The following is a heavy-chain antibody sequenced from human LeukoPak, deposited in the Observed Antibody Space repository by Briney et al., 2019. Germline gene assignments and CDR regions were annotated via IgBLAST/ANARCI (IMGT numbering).Heavy chain of an antibody. J-gene: IGHJ5*02. Sequence: ASVKVSCKASGYTFTSYGISWVRQAPGQGLVWMGWISAYNGNTNYAQKFQGRVTMTRNTSISTAYMELSSLRSEDTAVYYCARGTGTYLFDPWGQGTLVTVSS. D-gene: IGHD1-7*01. CDR1: GYTFTSYG. CDR3: ARGTGTYLFDP. CDR2: ISAYNGNT. V-gene: IGHV1-18*01.